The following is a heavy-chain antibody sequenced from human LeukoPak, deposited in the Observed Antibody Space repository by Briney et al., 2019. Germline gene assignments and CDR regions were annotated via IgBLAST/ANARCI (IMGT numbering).Heavy chain of an antibody. Sequence: GSLRLSCAASGFTFSSYGMHWVRQAPGKGLEWVAVISYDGSNKYYADSVKGRFTISRDNSKNTLYLQMNSLRAEDTAVYYCAKLGSKFGFFCDYWGQGTLVTVSS. CDR1: GFTFSSYG. V-gene: IGHV3-30*18. CDR3: AKLGSKFGFFCDY. D-gene: IGHD4-4*01. J-gene: IGHJ4*02. CDR2: ISYDGSNK.